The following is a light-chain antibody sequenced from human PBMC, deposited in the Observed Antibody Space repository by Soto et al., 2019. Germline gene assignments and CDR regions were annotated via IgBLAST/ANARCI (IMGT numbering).Light chain of an antibody. Sequence: QSVLTQPPSASGTPGQRVTISCSGSASDVGRNVVTWYQQSPGTAPRVLIYGTDQRASGVPDRFSGCKSDTSASLAISGLQAEDDADYYCAAWSDSLPGLVFGGGPKVTVI. CDR3: AAWSDSLPGLV. CDR1: ASDVGRNV. V-gene: IGLV1-44*01. CDR2: GTD. J-gene: IGLJ2*01.